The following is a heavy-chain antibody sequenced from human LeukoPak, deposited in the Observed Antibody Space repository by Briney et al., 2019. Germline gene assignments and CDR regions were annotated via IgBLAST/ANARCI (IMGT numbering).Heavy chain of an antibody. CDR2: THYSGST. CDR3: ARLSKGRYFDYIFDH. V-gene: IGHV4-39*01. CDR1: GGSVSSYEYY. D-gene: IGHD3-9*01. Sequence: SDTLSLTCTVSGGSVSSYEYYWGWIRQPPVKGLEWIGYTHYSGSTYYNPSLKSRLTMSVDTSKNQFSLKMSSVTAADTAVYYCARLSKGRYFDYIFDHWGQGALVTVSS. J-gene: IGHJ4*02.